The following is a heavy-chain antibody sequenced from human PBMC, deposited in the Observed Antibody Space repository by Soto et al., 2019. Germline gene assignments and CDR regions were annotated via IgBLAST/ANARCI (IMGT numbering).Heavy chain of an antibody. J-gene: IGHJ6*02. V-gene: IGHV3-23*01. CDR1: GFIFSNYG. CDR3: AKERIPAAIINYYYGMDV. D-gene: IGHD2-2*01. Sequence: PGGSLRLSCAASGFIFSNYGMTWVRQAPGKGLEWVSAIDSDASTYYADSVKGRFTISRDKSKGTLYLQISSLKAEDTAVYYCAKERIPAAIINYYYGMDVWGQGTTVTVSS. CDR2: IDSDAST.